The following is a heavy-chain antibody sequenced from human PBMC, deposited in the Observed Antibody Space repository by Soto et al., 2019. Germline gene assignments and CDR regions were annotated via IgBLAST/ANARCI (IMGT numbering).Heavy chain of an antibody. J-gene: IGHJ5*02. D-gene: IGHD2-2*01. CDR3: ARDGWECVSCSVGWYEP. CDR2: ISSSSTYI. V-gene: IGHV3-21*01. Sequence: PGVSLRLSCAASGFTFSNYSMGWVRQAPGKGLEWISSISSSSTYIHYADSVKGRFTISRDNARNSLYLQMNSLRAEDSAVYYCARDGWECVSCSVGWYEPWGQGARVTVSS. CDR1: GFTFSNYS.